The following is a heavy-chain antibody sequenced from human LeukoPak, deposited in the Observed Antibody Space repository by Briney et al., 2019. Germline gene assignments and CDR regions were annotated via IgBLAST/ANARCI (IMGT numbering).Heavy chain of an antibody. CDR2: IYHSGST. V-gene: IGHV4-30-2*01. D-gene: IGHD3-10*01. CDR1: GGPISSGGYS. CDR3: ARGPMVRGVIVPRAPFDP. Sequence: KTSETLSLTCAVSGGPISSGGYSWSWIRQPPGKGLEWIGYIYHSGSTYYNPSLKSRVTISVDRSKNQFSLKLSSVTAADTAVYYCARGPMVRGVIVPRAPFDPWGQGTLVTVSS. J-gene: IGHJ5*02.